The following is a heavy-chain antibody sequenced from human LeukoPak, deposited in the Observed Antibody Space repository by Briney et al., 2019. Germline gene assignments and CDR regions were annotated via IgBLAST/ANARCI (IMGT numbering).Heavy chain of an antibody. Sequence: SETLSLTCAVYGGSFSGHYWTWIRQPPGKGLQWIGEVNDRGSTNYNPSPKSRLTISEDKSKKQFSLRLPSVTAADTAVYYCARGVVSGRFGDYYYMDVWGKGTTVTVSS. V-gene: IGHV4-34*01. CDR2: VNDRGST. D-gene: IGHD3-16*01. J-gene: IGHJ6*03. CDR1: GGSFSGHY. CDR3: ARGVVSGRFGDYYYMDV.